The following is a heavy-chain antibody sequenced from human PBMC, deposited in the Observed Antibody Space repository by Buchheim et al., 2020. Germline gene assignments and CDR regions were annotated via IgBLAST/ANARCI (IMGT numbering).Heavy chain of an antibody. CDR1: GYTFTSYA. CDR3: ARDHVVPAAMPTYYYYGMDV. J-gene: IGHJ6*02. CDR2: INAGNGNT. D-gene: IGHD2-2*01. V-gene: IGHV1-3*01. Sequence: QVQLVQSGAEVKKPGASVKVSCKASGYTFTSYAMHWVRQAPGQRLEWMGWINAGNGNTKYSQKFQGRVTITRDTSASTAYMELSSLRSEDTAVYYCARDHVVPAAMPTYYYYGMDVWGQETT.